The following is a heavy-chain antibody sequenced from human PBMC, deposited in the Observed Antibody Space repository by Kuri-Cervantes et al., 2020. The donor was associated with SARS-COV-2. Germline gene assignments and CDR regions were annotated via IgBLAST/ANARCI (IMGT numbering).Heavy chain of an antibody. D-gene: IGHD6-19*01. CDR3: ARGMQQWPFDY. J-gene: IGHJ4*02. Sequence: GGSLRLSCAASGFTFSSHSMNWVRQAPGKGLEWVSCTSSGSTYIYYVDSVKGRFTISRDNAKNSLYLQMNSLRAEDTAVYYCARGMQQWPFDYWGQGTLVTVSS. CDR2: TSSGSTYI. CDR1: GFTFSSHS. V-gene: IGHV3-21*01.